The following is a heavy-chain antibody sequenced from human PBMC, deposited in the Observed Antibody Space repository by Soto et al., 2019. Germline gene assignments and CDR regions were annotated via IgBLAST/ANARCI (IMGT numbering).Heavy chain of an antibody. CDR1: GGSISSGDYY. V-gene: IGHV4-30-4*01. Sequence: QVQLQESGPGLVKPSQTLSLTCTVSGGSISSGDYYWSWIRQPPGKGLEWIGYIYYSGSTYYNPALKSGVTIAVETSKNQFSLKLSSVTAADTAVYYCARERPDGSRLDPWGQGTLVTVSS. CDR2: IYYSGST. D-gene: IGHD6-13*01. J-gene: IGHJ5*02. CDR3: ARERPDGSRLDP.